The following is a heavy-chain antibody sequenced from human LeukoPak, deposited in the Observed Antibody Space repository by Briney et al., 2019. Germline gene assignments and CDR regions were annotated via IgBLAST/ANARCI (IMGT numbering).Heavy chain of an antibody. CDR1: GYTFTGYY. J-gene: IGHJ4*02. CDR2: INPNSGGT. CDR3: ARDNGDYWFDY. V-gene: IGHV1-2*02. Sequence: ASVKVSCKASGYTFTGYYMHWVRQAPGQGLEWMGWINPNSGGTNYAQKFQGRVTMTRDTSVSTAYMELTRLRSDDTAVYYCARDNGDYWFDYWGQGTLVTVSS. D-gene: IGHD4-17*01.